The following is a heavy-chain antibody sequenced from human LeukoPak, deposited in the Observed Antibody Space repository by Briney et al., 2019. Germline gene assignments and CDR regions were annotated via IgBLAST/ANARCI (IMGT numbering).Heavy chain of an antibody. V-gene: IGHV3-23*01. D-gene: IGHD2-15*01. Sequence: PGGSLGLSCAASGFTFSSYAMSWVRQAPGKGLEWVAAISNSGGDTFYSDSGKGRFTIARDNSKNTLYLQMNSLRVDDTAVYYCAQQLGYCSGGTCYFTYWGQGTLVTVSS. CDR2: ISNSGGDT. J-gene: IGHJ1*01. CDR3: AQQLGYCSGGTCYFTY. CDR1: GFTFSSYA.